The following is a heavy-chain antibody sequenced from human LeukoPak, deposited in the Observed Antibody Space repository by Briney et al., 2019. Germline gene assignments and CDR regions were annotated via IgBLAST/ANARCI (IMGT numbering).Heavy chain of an antibody. CDR2: IRSKANSDAT. J-gene: IGHJ4*02. CDR3: TRPIRYYGSGDHEPEGLKGRDY. D-gene: IGHD3-10*01. Sequence: GGSLRLSCAASGFTFSGSAMNWVRQASGQGLEWVGRIRSKANSDATAYAASVKGRFTISRDDSKNTAYLQMNSLKTEDTAVYYCTRPIRYYGSGDHEPEGLKGRDYWGQGTLVTVSS. V-gene: IGHV3-73*01. CDR1: GFTFSGSA.